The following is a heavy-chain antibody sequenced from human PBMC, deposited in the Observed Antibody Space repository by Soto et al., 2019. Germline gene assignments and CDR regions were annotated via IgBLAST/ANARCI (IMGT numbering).Heavy chain of an antibody. CDR2: ISDDSSYI. CDR3: ATPYYLTH. Sequence: GGSLRLSCAASGFMFSAYTMNWVRQAPGKGLEWLSSISDDSSYIDYADSLRGRFTVSRDNARNSLYLQIDSLGVEDTAVYYCATPYYLTHWGPGTLVTVSS. CDR1: GFMFSAYT. D-gene: IGHD3-22*01. J-gene: IGHJ4*02. V-gene: IGHV3-21*06.